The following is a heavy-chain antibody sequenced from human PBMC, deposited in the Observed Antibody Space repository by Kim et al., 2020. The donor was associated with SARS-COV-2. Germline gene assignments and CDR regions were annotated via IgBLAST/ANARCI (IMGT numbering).Heavy chain of an antibody. J-gene: IGHJ4*02. CDR3: ASWKSTEPYYFDY. CDR1: GGTFSSYA. D-gene: IGHD1-1*01. CDR2: IIPIFGTA. V-gene: IGHV1-69*13. Sequence: SVKVSCKASGGTFSSYAISWVRQAPGQGLEWMGGIIPIFGTANYAQKFQGRVTITADESTSTAYMELSSLRSEDTAVYYCASWKSTEPYYFDYWGQGTLVTVSS.